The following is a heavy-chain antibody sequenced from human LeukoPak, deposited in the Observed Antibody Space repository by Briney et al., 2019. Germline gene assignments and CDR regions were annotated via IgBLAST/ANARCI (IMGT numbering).Heavy chain of an antibody. CDR2: VKQDGSEK. CDR1: GFTFSSYW. CDR3: ARGGAGTAAAGTGRFDY. Sequence: GGSLRLSCAASGFTFSSYWMNWVRQAPGKGLEWVANVKQDGSEKYYVDSVKGRFTISRDNAKNSLFLQMNSLRADDTAEYYCARGGAGTAAAGTGRFDYWGQGTLVTVSS. V-gene: IGHV3-7*01. J-gene: IGHJ4*02. D-gene: IGHD6-13*01.